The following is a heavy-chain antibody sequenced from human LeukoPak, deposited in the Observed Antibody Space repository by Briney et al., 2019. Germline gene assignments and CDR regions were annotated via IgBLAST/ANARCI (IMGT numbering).Heavy chain of an antibody. CDR1: GFTFSSYG. CDR2: ISGSGGST. J-gene: IGHJ6*03. V-gene: IGHV3-23*01. D-gene: IGHD3-22*01. CDR3: ARGDYDSSGYYYYYYYMDV. Sequence: GALRLSCAASGFTFSSYGMSWARQAPGKGLEWVSAISGSGGSTYYADSVKGRFTISRDNSKNTLYLQMNSLRAEDTAVYYCARGDYDSSGYYYYYYYMDVWGKGTTVTVSS.